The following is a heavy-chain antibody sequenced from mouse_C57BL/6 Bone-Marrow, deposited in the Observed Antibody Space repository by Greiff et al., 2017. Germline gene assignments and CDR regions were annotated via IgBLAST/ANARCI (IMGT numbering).Heavy chain of an antibody. CDR3: ARIGYYYGSLYAMDY. D-gene: IGHD1-1*01. V-gene: IGHV1-26*01. J-gene: IGHJ4*01. Sequence: VQLKESGPELVKPGASVKISCKASGYTFTDYYMNWVKQSHGKSLEWIGDINPNNGGTSYNQKFKGKATLTVDKSSSTAYMELRSLTSEDSAVYYCARIGYYYGSLYAMDYWGQGTSVTVSS. CDR2: INPNNGGT. CDR1: GYTFTDYY.